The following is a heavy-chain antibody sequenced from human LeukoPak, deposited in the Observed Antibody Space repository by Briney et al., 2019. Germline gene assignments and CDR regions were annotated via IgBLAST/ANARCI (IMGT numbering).Heavy chain of an antibody. D-gene: IGHD6-13*01. CDR1: GGSISSSSYY. Sequence: SETLSLTCTVSGGSISSSSYYWGWLRQPPGTGLEWIGSIYYSGSTHYNPSLKSRVTISVDTSKNQFSLKLSSVTAADTAVYYCARSPGIAAACDYWGQGTLVTVSS. CDR3: ARSPGIAAACDY. J-gene: IGHJ4*02. CDR2: IYYSGST. V-gene: IGHV4-39*07.